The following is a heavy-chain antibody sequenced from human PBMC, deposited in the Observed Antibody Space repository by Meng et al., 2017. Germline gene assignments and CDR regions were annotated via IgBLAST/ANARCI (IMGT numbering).Heavy chain of an antibody. CDR2: IIPNFGTA. D-gene: IGHD2-8*01. CDR3: ASPYCTNGVCSPEY. J-gene: IGHJ4*02. V-gene: IGHV1-69*01. Sequence: HVHRVKCGATVKRAGGSVKVSQQPSGGPFRRYDSRWVRQAPRRGLEWMGGIIPNFGTANYEQKFKGRVTISEDESTNTDYMELSRLRYEDKAVYYCASPYCTNGVCSPEYWGQGTLVTVSS. CDR1: GGPFRRYD.